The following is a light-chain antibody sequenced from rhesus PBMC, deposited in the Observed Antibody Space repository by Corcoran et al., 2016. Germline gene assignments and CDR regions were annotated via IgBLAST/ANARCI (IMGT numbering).Light chain of an antibody. CDR1: QSISSW. CDR2: KAS. Sequence: DIQMTQSPSSLSASVGDTVTITCRASQSISSWLAWYQQKPGKAPKLLIYKASSLQRGVPSRFSGRGSGTDFTLTISSLQSEDFATYYCQQYSSSPRTFGQGTKVEIK. V-gene: IGKV1-22*01. J-gene: IGKJ1*01. CDR3: QQYSSSPRT.